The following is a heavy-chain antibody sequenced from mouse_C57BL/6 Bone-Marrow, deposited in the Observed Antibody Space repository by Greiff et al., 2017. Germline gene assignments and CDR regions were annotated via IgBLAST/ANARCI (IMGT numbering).Heavy chain of an antibody. CDR2: IYPRSGNT. J-gene: IGHJ1*03. V-gene: IGHV1-81*01. Sequence: VQLQQSGAELARPGASVKLSCKASGYTFTSYGISWVKQRPGQGLEWIGEIYPRSGNTYYNEKFKGKATLTADKSSSPAYMELRSLTSEDSSVYFCARIPCWYFDVWGTGTTVTVSS. CDR3: ARIPCWYFDV. CDR1: GYTFTSYG.